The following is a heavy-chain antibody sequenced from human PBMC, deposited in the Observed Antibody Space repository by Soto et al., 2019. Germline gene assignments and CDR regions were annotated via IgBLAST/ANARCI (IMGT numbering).Heavy chain of an antibody. CDR1: GFTLTTYT. CDR3: VRERGLSSFYGMDV. J-gene: IGHJ6*02. Sequence: WGSLRLSCEASGFTLTTYTINCVRQASWKWLEWVSSITSSSGHIYYADSVKGRFTISRDNARNSLYLQMNSLRAEDTAVYYCVRERGLSSFYGMDVWGQGTTVTVSS. V-gene: IGHV3-21*01. D-gene: IGHD3-10*01. CDR2: ITSSSGHI.